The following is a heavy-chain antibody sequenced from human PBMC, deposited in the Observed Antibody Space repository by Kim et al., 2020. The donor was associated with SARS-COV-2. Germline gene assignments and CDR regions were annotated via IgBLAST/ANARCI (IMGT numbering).Heavy chain of an antibody. J-gene: IGHJ4*02. CDR3: ARHEVPLWRWLQLGEFGY. CDR2: IYYSGST. CDR1: GGSISSSSYY. V-gene: IGHV4-39*01. Sequence: SETLSLTCTVSGGSISSSSYYWGWIRQPPGKGLEWIGSIYYSGSTYYNPSLKSRVTISVDTSKNQFSLKLSSVTAADTAVYYCARHEVPLWRWLQLGEFGYWGQGTLVTVSS. D-gene: IGHD5-12*01.